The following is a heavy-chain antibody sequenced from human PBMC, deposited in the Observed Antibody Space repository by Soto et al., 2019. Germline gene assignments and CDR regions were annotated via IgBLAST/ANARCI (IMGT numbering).Heavy chain of an antibody. J-gene: IGHJ3*02. CDR1: GYTFTGYY. D-gene: IGHD2-2*01. V-gene: IGHV1-2*04. CDR3: ARAGVYCSSTSCYPHDAFDI. CDR2: INPNSGGT. Sequence: ASVKVSCKASGYTFTGYYMHWVRQAPGQGLEWMGWINPNSGGTNYAQNFQGWVTMTRDTSISTAYMELSRLRSDDTAVYYCARAGVYCSSTSCYPHDAFDIWGKGIMVTVSS.